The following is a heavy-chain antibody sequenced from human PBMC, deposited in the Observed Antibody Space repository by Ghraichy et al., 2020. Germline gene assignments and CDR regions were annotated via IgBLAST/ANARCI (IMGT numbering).Heavy chain of an antibody. J-gene: IGHJ6*02. V-gene: IGHV4-31*03. CDR1: GGSINSANYS. Sequence: SETLSLTCTVSGGSINSANYSWTWLRQHPGKCLDWIVYISSSGSTSYNPSLNIRLSISVDTSKNEFSLNLSSVTAADTAVYYCARAISRAFYYYGLDVWGRGSTVTVSS. CDR2: ISSSGST. CDR3: ARAISRAFYYYGLDV.